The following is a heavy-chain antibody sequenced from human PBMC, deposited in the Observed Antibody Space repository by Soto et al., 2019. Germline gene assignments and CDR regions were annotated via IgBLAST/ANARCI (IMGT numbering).Heavy chain of an antibody. CDR3: ATVGPVLYSSGGSCYSGPRNWFDP. CDR2: INPSGGST. V-gene: IGHV1-46*01. Sequence: DSVKVSCKASGYTFTSYYMHWVRRAPGQGLEWMGIINPSGGSTSYAQKFQGRVTMTRDTSTSTVYMELSSLRSEDTAVYYCATVGPVLYSSGGSCYSGPRNWFDPWGQGTLVTVSS. CDR1: GYTFTSYY. J-gene: IGHJ5*02. D-gene: IGHD2-15*01.